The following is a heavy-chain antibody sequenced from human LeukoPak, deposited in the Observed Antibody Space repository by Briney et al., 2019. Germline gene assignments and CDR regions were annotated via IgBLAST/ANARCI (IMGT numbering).Heavy chain of an antibody. Sequence: GGSLRLSCAASGFTFSSYWMTWVRQAPGKGLEWVANIKQDGSEKYYVDFVNGRFTISRDNAKNSLYLQMNSLRAEDTAVYYCAREISSWYRSEGRFDPWGQGTLVTVSS. CDR1: GFTFSSYW. D-gene: IGHD6-13*01. J-gene: IGHJ5*02. V-gene: IGHV3-7*01. CDR3: AREISSWYRSEGRFDP. CDR2: IKQDGSEK.